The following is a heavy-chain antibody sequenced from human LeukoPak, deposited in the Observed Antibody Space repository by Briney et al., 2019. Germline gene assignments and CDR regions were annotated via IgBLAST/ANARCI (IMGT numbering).Heavy chain of an antibody. CDR2: IYHSGST. J-gene: IGHJ4*02. CDR1: GGSISNYY. D-gene: IGHD3-22*01. CDR3: ASYIYDSSGYYFGY. Sequence: PSETLSLTCSVSGGSISNYYWSWIRQPPGKGLEWIGYIYHSGSTNYNPSLKSRVTISVDTSKNQFSLKLSSVTAADTAVYYCASYIYDSSGYYFGYWGQGTLVTVSS. V-gene: IGHV4-59*01.